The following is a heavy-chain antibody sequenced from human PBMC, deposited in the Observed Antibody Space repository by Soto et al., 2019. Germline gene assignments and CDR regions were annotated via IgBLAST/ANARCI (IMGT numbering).Heavy chain of an antibody. V-gene: IGHV1-69*06. Sequence: ASVKVSCKASGGTFSSYAISWVRQAPGQGLEWMGGIIPIFGTANYAQKFQGRVTITADKSTSTAYMELSSLRSEDTAVYYCARGYYYDSSGYPRLYYYGLDVWGPGTAVTVSS. D-gene: IGHD3-22*01. CDR3: ARGYYYDSSGYPRLYYYGLDV. CDR2: IIPIFGTA. CDR1: GGTFSSYA. J-gene: IGHJ6*02.